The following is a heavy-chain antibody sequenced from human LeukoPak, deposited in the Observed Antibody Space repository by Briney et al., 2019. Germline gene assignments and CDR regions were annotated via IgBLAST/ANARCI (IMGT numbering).Heavy chain of an antibody. CDR1: GFTFSSYA. CDR3: ASPPGYGMDV. Sequence: PGGSLRLSCAASGFTFSSYAMSWVRQAPGKGLEWVSAISGSGGSTYYVDSVKGRFTISRDNSKNTLYLQMNSLRAEDTAVYYCASPPGYGMDVWGKGTTVTVSS. V-gene: IGHV3-23*01. CDR2: ISGSGGST. J-gene: IGHJ6*04.